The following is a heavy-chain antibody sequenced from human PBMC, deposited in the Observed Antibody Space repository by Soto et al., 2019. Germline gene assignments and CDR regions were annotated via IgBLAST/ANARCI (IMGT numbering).Heavy chain of an antibody. V-gene: IGHV3-9*01. CDR1: GFTFDDYA. CDR2: ISWNSGSI. J-gene: IGHJ4*02. CDR3: AKDKAEYYYGSGRDNYFDY. Sequence: ESGGGLVQPGRSLRLSCAASGFTFDDYAMHWVRQAPGKGLEWVSGISWNSGSIGYADSVKGRFTISRDNAKNSLYLQMNSLRAEDTALYYCAKDKAEYYYGSGRDNYFDYWGQGTLVTVSS. D-gene: IGHD3-10*01.